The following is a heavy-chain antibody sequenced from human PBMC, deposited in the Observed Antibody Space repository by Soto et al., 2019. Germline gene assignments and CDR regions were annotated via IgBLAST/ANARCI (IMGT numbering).Heavy chain of an antibody. D-gene: IGHD3-3*01. CDR2: IYWDDDK. J-gene: IGHJ4*02. Sequence: QITLNESGPTVVKPAETLTLTCTCSGFSLTTSGVVVGWIRQSPGKAPEWLALIYWDDDKRYSASLKSRLTITKDTSKNQVVLTMASVDPADTATYYCAHRILRTVFGLVTTTAIYFDFWGQGTPVVVSS. CDR3: AHRILRTVFGLVTTTAIYFDF. V-gene: IGHV2-5*02. CDR1: GFSLTTSGVV.